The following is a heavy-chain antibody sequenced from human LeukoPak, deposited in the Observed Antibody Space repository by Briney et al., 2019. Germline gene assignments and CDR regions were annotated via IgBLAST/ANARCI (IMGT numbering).Heavy chain of an antibody. J-gene: IGHJ6*03. CDR2: INHSGST. CDR3: ARGTSSVVVVAATQRYYYYYMDV. V-gene: IGHV4-34*01. Sequence: SETLSLTCAVYGGSFSGYYWSWIRQPPGKGLEWIGEINHSGSTNYNPSLKSRVTISVDTSKNQFSLKLSSVTAADTAVYYCARGTSSVVVVAATQRYYYYYMDVWGKGTTVTVSS. D-gene: IGHD2-15*01. CDR1: GGSFSGYY.